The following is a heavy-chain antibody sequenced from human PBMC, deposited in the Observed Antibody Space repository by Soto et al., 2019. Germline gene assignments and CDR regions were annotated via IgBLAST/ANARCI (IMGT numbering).Heavy chain of an antibody. CDR2: ISAYNGNT. D-gene: IGHD3-22*01. CDR1: GFTFTSYG. V-gene: IGHV1-18*04. CDR3: ACTLRPNYCDSRGPSLDD. Sequence: ASVKVSCKASGFTFTSYGISWVRQAPGQGLEWMGWISAYNGNTNYAQKLQGRVTMTTDTSTSTAYMELRSLRSDDTAVYYCACTLRPNYCDSRGPSLDDWGQGTTVTVSS. J-gene: IGHJ6*02.